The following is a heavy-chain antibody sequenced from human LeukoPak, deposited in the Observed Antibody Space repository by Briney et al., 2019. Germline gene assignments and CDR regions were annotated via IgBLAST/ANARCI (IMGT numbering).Heavy chain of an antibody. CDR2: MNPNSGNT. Sequence: ASVKVSCKASGYTFTSYDINWVRRATGQGLEWMGWMNPNSGNTGYAQKFQGRVTMTRNTSIRTAYMELNSLRSEDTAVYYCAVRGVIGPYYYYAMDVWGQGTTVTVSS. CDR1: GYTFTSYD. CDR3: AVRGVIGPYYYYAMDV. V-gene: IGHV1-8*01. J-gene: IGHJ6*02. D-gene: IGHD3-10*01.